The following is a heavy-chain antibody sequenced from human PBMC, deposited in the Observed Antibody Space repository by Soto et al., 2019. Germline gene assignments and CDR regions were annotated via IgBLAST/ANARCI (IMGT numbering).Heavy chain of an antibody. J-gene: IGHJ5*02. Sequence: PGGSLRLSCAASGFTFSSYAMHWVRQAPGKGLEWVAVISYDGSNKYYADSVKGRFTISRDNSKNTLYLQMNSLRAEDTAVYYCARALSSSGWSWDNWFDPWGQGTLVTVSS. CDR2: ISYDGSNK. CDR3: ARALSSSGWSWDNWFDP. D-gene: IGHD6-19*01. CDR1: GFTFSSYA. V-gene: IGHV3-30-3*01.